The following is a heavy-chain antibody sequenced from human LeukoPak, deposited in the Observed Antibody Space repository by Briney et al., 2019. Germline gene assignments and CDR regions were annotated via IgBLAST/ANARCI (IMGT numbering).Heavy chain of an antibody. Sequence: GGSLRLSCVASGFTFYSYGMHWVRQAPGKGLEWVAVISHDGSNIHYGDSVKGRFTISRDNSKNTLYLQVNSLRAEDTAVYHCAKDPYRVIVATGNYLDPWGQGTLVTVSS. CDR3: AKDPYRVIVATGNYLDP. CDR2: ISHDGSNI. D-gene: IGHD3-22*01. J-gene: IGHJ5*02. CDR1: GFTFYSYG. V-gene: IGHV3-30*18.